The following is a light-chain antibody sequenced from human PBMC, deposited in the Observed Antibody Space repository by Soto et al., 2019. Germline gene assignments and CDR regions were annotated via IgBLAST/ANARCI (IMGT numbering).Light chain of an antibody. V-gene: IGLV1-44*01. J-gene: IGLJ1*01. CDR3: AAWDDSLNGHV. Sequence: QSVLTRPHSASGTPGQRVTISCSGSSSNIGTSSVHWFQQLPGTAPKLLISTTNQRPSGVPERFSGSKSGTSASLAISGLQSEDEADYYCAAWDDSLNGHVFGTGTKLPS. CDR1: SSNIGTSS. CDR2: TTN.